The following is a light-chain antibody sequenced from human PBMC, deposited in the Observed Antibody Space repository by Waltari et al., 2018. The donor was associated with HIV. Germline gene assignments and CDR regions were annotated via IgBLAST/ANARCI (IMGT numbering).Light chain of an antibody. CDR2: EVS. J-gene: IGLJ2*01. Sequence: QSALTQPASVSGSPGQSITIPCTGTSSDVGGYDYVSWYQQHPAKAPKLMIYEVSNRPSGVSNRFSGSKSGNTASLTISGLQTEDEADYYCSSYTASTTYVVFGGGTKLTVL. CDR3: SSYTASTTYVV. V-gene: IGLV2-14*01. CDR1: SSDVGGYDY.